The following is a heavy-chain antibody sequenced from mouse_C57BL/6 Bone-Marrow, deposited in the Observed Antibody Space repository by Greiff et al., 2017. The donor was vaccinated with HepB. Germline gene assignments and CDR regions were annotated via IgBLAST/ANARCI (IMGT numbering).Heavy chain of an antibody. CDR2: IYPRSGNT. V-gene: IGHV1-81*01. CDR3: ARGWLQFAY. D-gene: IGHD2-3*01. Sequence: QVQLQQSGAELVRPGTSVKMSCKASGYTFTSYGISWVKQRTGQGLEWIGEIYPRSGNTYYNEKFKGKATLTADKSSSTAYMELRSLTSEDSAVYFCARGWLQFAYWGQGTLVTVSA. CDR1: GYTFTSYG. J-gene: IGHJ3*01.